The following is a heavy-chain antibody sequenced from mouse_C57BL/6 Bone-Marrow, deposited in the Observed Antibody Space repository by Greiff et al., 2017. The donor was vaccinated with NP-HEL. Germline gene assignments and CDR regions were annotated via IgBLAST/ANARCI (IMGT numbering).Heavy chain of an antibody. V-gene: IGHV1-64*01. D-gene: IGHD2-3*01. CDR3: ARRAGYYVGYFDV. Sequence: QVQLQQPGAELVKPGASVKLSCKASGYTFTSYWMHWVKPRPGQGLEWIGMIHPNSGSTNYNEKFKSKATLTVDKSSSTAYMQLSSLTSEDSAVYYCARRAGYYVGYFDVWGTGTTVTVSS. CDR1: GYTFTSYW. CDR2: IHPNSGST. J-gene: IGHJ1*03.